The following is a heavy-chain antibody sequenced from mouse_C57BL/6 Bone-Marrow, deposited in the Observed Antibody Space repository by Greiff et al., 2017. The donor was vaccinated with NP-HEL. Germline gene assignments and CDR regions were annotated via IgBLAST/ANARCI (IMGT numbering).Heavy chain of an antibody. J-gene: IGHJ1*03. Sequence: VQLQQPGAELVRPGSSVKLSCKASGYTFPSYWMHWVKQRPIQGLEWIGNIDPSDSETHYNQKFKDKATLTVDKSSSTAYMQLSSLTSEDSAVYYCARSRWLPWYFDVWGTGTTVTVSS. CDR3: ARSRWLPWYFDV. V-gene: IGHV1-52*01. CDR2: IDPSDSET. D-gene: IGHD2-3*01. CDR1: GYTFPSYW.